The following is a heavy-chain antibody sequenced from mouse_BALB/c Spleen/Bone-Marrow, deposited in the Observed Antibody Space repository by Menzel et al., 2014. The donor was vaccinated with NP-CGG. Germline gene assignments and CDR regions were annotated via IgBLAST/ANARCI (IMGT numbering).Heavy chain of an antibody. Sequence: QVQLKESGPQLVRPGASVKISCKASGYSFTSYWMHWVKQRPGQGLEWIGMIDPSDSETRLNQKFKDKATLIVDKSSSTAYMQLSSPTSEDSAVYCCARTSSPGAAWFAYWGQGTLVTVSS. CDR1: GYSFTSYW. CDR2: IDPSDSET. V-gene: IGHV1S126*01. J-gene: IGHJ3*01. CDR3: ARTSSPGAAWFAY.